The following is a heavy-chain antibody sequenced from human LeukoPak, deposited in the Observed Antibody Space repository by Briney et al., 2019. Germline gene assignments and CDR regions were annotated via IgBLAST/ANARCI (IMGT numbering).Heavy chain of an antibody. CDR1: GGTFSSYA. J-gene: IGHJ5*02. CDR3: ARDRGGDYQKNWFDP. CDR2: IIPIFGTA. Sequence: SVKVSCKASGGTFSSYAIRWVRQAPRQGLEWMGGIIPIFGTANYAQKFQGRVTITTDESTSTAYMELSSLRSEDTAVYYCARDRGGDYQKNWFDPWGQGTLVTVSS. V-gene: IGHV1-69*05. D-gene: IGHD4-17*01.